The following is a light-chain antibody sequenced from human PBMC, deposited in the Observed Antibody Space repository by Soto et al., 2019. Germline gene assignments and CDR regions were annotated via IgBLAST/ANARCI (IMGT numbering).Light chain of an antibody. J-gene: IGKJ1*01. V-gene: IGKV3-20*01. CDR1: QSVSSSY. CDR3: QQYGSSRT. Sequence: EIVLTQSPGTLSLSPGERATLSCRASQSVSSSYLAWYQQKPGQAPRLLIYGASSRATGIPDRFSGSGSGTDFTLTISRLEPEDVAVYYRQQYGSSRTFGQGTKVDIK. CDR2: GAS.